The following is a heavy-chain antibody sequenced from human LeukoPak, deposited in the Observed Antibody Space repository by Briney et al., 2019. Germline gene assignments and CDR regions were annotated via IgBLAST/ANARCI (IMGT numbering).Heavy chain of an antibody. CDR1: GYSISSGDYY. Sequence: SETLSLTCAVSGYSISSGDYYWSWIRQPPGKGLEWIGYIYYSGSTYYNPSLKSRVTISVDTSKNQFSLKLSSVTAADTAVYYCARGGVWFGESRHFDYWGQGTLVTVSS. CDR3: ARGGVWFGESRHFDY. CDR2: IYYSGST. V-gene: IGHV4-30-4*08. J-gene: IGHJ4*02. D-gene: IGHD3-10*01.